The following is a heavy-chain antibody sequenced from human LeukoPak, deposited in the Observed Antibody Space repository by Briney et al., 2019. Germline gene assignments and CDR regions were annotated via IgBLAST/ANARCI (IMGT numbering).Heavy chain of an antibody. V-gene: IGHV4-59*01. J-gene: IGHJ6*03. CDR2: IYYSGST. D-gene: IGHD5-18*01. Sequence: SETLSLTCTVSGGSISSYYWSWIRQPPGKGLEWIGYIYYSGSTNYNPSLKSRVTISVDTSKNQFSLKLSSVTAADTAVYYCARGRGDSYGYGAFYYYYMDVWGKGTTVTVSS. CDR3: ARGRGDSYGYGAFYYYYMDV. CDR1: GGSISSYY.